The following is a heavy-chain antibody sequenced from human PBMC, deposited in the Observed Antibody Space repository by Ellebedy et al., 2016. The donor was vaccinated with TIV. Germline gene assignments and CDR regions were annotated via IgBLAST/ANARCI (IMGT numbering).Heavy chain of an antibody. CDR2: INQDGSEK. J-gene: IGHJ4*02. D-gene: IGHD1/OR15-1a*01. CDR3: ARENWYNDH. CDR1: GFTFTTFW. V-gene: IGHV3-7*04. Sequence: PGGSLRLSCAASGFTFTTFWMSWVRQAPGKGLEWVGNINQDGSEKCYGDSVKGRFTISRDNAKNSVYLQMNSLRAEDTAVYYCARENWYNDHWGQGTLVTVSS.